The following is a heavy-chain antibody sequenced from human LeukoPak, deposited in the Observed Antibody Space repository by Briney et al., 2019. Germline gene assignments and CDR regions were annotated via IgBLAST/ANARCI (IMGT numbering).Heavy chain of an antibody. J-gene: IGHJ4*02. Sequence: SVTVSCTASGGTFSSYAISWVRQAPGQGLEWMGGIIPIFGTTNYAQKFQGRVTITADEPTSTAYMELSSLRSEDTAVYYCAREQCSSTSCYFDYWGQGTLVTVSS. CDR1: GGTFSSYA. V-gene: IGHV1-69*01. D-gene: IGHD2-2*01. CDR2: IIPIFGTT. CDR3: AREQCSSTSCYFDY.